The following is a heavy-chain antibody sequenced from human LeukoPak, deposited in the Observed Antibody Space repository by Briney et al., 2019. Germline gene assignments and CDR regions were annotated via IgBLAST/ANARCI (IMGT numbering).Heavy chain of an antibody. V-gene: IGHV4-34*01. CDR1: GGSFSGYY. CDR2: INESGTT. J-gene: IGHJ5*02. D-gene: IGHD3-10*01. Sequence: SETLSLTCAVFGGSFSGYYWTWVRQAPGKGLGWIGEINESGTTNYNASLNNRVTISVDTSKNQFSLKLTSLTAADTAVFYCARALMTLVRGVPRTTWFHPWGQGTLVTVSS. CDR3: ARALMTLVRGVPRTTWFHP.